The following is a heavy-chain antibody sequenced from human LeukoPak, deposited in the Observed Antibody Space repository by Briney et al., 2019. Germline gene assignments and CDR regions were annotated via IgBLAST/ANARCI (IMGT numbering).Heavy chain of an antibody. D-gene: IGHD1-26*01. J-gene: IGHJ4*02. CDR3: ARDSVGVPTDFDY. CDR1: GNYW. Sequence: SGGSLRLSCAASGNYWMHWVRQAPGKGLVWVSHINSDGSWTSYADSVKGRFTISRDDSKNTLYLQMDSLRAEDTAVYYCARDSVGVPTDFDYWGQGTLVTVSS. CDR2: INSDGSWT. V-gene: IGHV3-74*01.